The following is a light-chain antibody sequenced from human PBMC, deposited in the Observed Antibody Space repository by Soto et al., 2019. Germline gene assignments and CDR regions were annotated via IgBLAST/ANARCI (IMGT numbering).Light chain of an antibody. CDR3: QQSYSTPIT. V-gene: IGKV1-39*01. CDR2: AAS. J-gene: IGKJ5*01. CDR1: QSISSY. Sequence: IQMTQSPSSLSASVGQTVTITCRASQSISSYLNWYQQKPGKAPKLLIYAASSLQSGVPSRFSGSGSGTDFTLTISSLQPEDFATYYCQQSYSTPITFGQGTRLEIK.